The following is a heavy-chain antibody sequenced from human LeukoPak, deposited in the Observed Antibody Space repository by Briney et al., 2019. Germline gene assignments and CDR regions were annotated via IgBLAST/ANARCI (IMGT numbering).Heavy chain of an antibody. Sequence: SETLSLTCTVSGGSIGTYYWSWVRQSPGRGLEWIGYIYVTGTRYNPYLQSRVTISVDRSRNQFFLKMTSVTAADTAVYYCARHIGGGIEDMDVWGRGTKVTVSS. J-gene: IGHJ6*03. V-gene: IGHV4-59*08. CDR1: GGSIGTYY. CDR2: IYVTGT. CDR3: ARHIGGGIEDMDV. D-gene: IGHD3-16*02.